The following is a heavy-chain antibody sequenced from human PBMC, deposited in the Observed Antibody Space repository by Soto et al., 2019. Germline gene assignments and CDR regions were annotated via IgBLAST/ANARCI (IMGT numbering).Heavy chain of an antibody. J-gene: IGHJ4*02. CDR1: GFSFDMNA. CDR2: VQSHEIT. V-gene: IGHV3-23*01. D-gene: IGHD3-3*01. Sequence: SGRSVRLSCQASGFSFDMNAMRWVRQAPGKALEWVSLVQSHEITYYADSVQGRFTVSRDTSKKTVYLQMDSLRVEDTALYYGAKWLRSGYYYCDFWGQGTVVTVSS. CDR3: AKWLRSGYYYCDF.